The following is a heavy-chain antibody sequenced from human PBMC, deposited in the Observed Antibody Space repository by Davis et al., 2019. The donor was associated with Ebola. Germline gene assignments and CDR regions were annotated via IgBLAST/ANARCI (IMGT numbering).Heavy chain of an antibody. CDR3: AKDPGAVAMYFDY. CDR1: GFTVSSNY. CDR2: IYSGGST. D-gene: IGHD4-23*01. Sequence: PGGSLRLSCAASGFTVSSNYMSWVRQAPGKGLEWVSVIYSGGSTYYADSVKGRFTISRDNSKNTLYLQMNSLRAEDTAVYYCAKDPGAVAMYFDYWGQGTLVTVSS. V-gene: IGHV3-53*01. J-gene: IGHJ4*02.